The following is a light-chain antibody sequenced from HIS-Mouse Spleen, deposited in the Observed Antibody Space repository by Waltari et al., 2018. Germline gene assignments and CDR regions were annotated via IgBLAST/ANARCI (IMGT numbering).Light chain of an antibody. Sequence: DIQITQSPSTLSASVGDSVPITCRASQSISSWLAWYQQKPGKAPKLQIYKASSLESGVPSRFSGSGSGTEFTLTISSLQPDDFATYYCQQYNSYPWTFGQGTKVEIK. CDR1: QSISSW. V-gene: IGKV1-5*03. CDR2: KAS. J-gene: IGKJ1*01. CDR3: QQYNSYPWT.